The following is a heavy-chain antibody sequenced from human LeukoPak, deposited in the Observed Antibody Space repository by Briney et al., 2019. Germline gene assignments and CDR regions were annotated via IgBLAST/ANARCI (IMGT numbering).Heavy chain of an antibody. CDR3: AADYYDSSGYYLVDAFDI. CDR1: GYSFTSYW. V-gene: IGHV5-51*01. CDR2: ICPGDSDT. J-gene: IGHJ3*02. D-gene: IGHD3-22*01. Sequence: GESLKISCKGSGYSFTSYWIGWVRQMPGKGLEWMGIICPGDSDTRYSPSFQGQVTISADKSISTAYLQWSSLKASDTAMYYCAADYYDSSGYYLVDAFDIWGQGTMVTVSS.